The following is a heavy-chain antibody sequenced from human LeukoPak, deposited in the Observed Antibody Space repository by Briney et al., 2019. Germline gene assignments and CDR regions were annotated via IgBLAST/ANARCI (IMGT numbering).Heavy chain of an antibody. J-gene: IGHJ4*02. CDR2: IIPFFGTA. V-gene: IGHV1-69*13. CDR3: ARSRLTCSGGSCYLYYFDY. D-gene: IGHD2-15*01. Sequence: SVKVSCKASGGTFSSYAITWVRQAPGQGLEWMGGIIPFFGTANYAQKFQGRATITADESTSTAYMELSSLRAEDTAVYYCARSRLTCSGGSCYLYYFDYWGQGTLVTVSS. CDR1: GGTFSSYA.